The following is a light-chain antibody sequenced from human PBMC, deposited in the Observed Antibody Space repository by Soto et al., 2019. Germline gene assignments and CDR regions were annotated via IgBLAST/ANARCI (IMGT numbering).Light chain of an antibody. Sequence: QSVLTQSPSASASLGASVKLTCALSSGHSSYAIAWHQQQPEKGPRALMKLNSDGSHTRGDGIPGRFSGSSSGAERYLTISSLQSEDEADYYCQTWGTGILVFGGGTKLTVL. CDR3: QTWGTGILV. CDR1: SGHSSYA. J-gene: IGLJ3*02. CDR2: LNSDGSH. V-gene: IGLV4-69*01.